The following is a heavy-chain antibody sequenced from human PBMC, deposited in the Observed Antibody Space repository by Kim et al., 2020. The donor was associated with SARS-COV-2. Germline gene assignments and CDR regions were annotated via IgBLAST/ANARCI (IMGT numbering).Heavy chain of an antibody. CDR2: IYYSGST. J-gene: IGHJ6*02. D-gene: IGHD3-10*01. CDR1: GGSISSGGYY. CDR3: ARDIRFGAMGYYYGMDV. Sequence: SETLSLTCTVSGGSISSGGYYWSWIRQHPGKGLEWIGYIYYSGSTYYNPSLKSRVTISVDTSKNQFSLKLSSVTAADTAVYYCARDIRFGAMGYYYGMDVWGQGTTVIVSS. V-gene: IGHV4-31*03.